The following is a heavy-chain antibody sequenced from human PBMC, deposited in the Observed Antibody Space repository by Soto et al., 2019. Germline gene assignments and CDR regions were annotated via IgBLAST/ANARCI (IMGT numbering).Heavy chain of an antibody. CDR2: ISSTTNYI. CDR3: ARESEDLTSNFDY. J-gene: IGHJ4*01. Sequence: GGSLRLSCPASGFTFTRDSMNWVRQAPGKGLEWVSSISSTTNYITCEDAMKGRFTVSRDNAKNSVYLEMNSLSAEDTAVYYCARESEDLTSNFDYWGHGTLVTVSS. V-gene: IGHV3-21*01. CDR1: GFTFTRDS.